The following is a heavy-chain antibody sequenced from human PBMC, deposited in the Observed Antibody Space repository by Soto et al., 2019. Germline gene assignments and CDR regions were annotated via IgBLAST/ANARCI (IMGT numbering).Heavy chain of an antibody. V-gene: IGHV1-69*13. D-gene: IGHD2-8*01. J-gene: IGHJ6*02. Sequence: ASVKVSCKASGGTFSSYAISWVRQAPGQGLEWMGGIIPIFGTANYAQKFQGRVTITADESTSTAYMELSSLRSEDTAVYYCARDPPPYCINGVCLFYYYGMDFWGQGIMVSVSS. CDR3: ARDPPPYCINGVCLFYYYGMDF. CDR1: GGTFSSYA. CDR2: IIPIFGTA.